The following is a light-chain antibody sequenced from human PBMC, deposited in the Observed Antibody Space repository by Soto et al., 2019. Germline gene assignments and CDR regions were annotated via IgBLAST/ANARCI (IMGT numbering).Light chain of an antibody. Sequence: QSALTQPASVSGSPGQSITISCTGTSSDVGGYNYVSWYQQHPGKAPKSIIYDVSSRPSGVSSRFSGSKSGNTASLTISGLQAEDEADYYCSSFTRSTTYVFGTGTKVTVL. CDR3: SSFTRSTTYV. CDR2: DVS. J-gene: IGLJ1*01. V-gene: IGLV2-14*03. CDR1: SSDVGGYNY.